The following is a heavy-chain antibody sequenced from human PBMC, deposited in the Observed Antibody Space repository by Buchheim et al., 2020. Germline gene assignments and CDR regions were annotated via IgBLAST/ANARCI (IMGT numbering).Heavy chain of an antibody. CDR1: GFTFSSYG. CDR2: ISYDGSNK. D-gene: IGHD3-10*01. Sequence: QVQLVESGGGVVQPGRSLRLSCAASGFTFSSYGMHWVRQAPGKGLEWVAVISYDGSNKYYADSVKGRFTISRDNSKNTLYLQMNSLRAEDTAVYYCAKDIIMTTYGSGLVYYYGMDVWGQGTT. V-gene: IGHV3-30*18. J-gene: IGHJ6*02. CDR3: AKDIIMTTYGSGLVYYYGMDV.